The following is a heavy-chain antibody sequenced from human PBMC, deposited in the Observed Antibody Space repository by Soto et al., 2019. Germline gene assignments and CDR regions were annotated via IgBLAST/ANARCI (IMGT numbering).Heavy chain of an antibody. Sequence: GAAGKVSCKASGYTLSRYGISCGRQAPGQRLEWMGWISAYNGNTNYAQKLQGRVTMTTDTSTSTAYMELRSLRSDDTAVYYCARDLGYYDILTGYYHLAHFDYWGQGTLVTVSS. D-gene: IGHD3-9*01. V-gene: IGHV1-18*01. CDR2: ISAYNGNT. J-gene: IGHJ4*02. CDR1: GYTLSRYG. CDR3: ARDLGYYDILTGYYHLAHFDY.